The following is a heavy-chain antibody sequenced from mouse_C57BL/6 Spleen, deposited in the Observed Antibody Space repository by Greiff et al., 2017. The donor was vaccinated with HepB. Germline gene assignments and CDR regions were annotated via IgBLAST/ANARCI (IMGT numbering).Heavy chain of an antibody. V-gene: IGHV3-1*01. CDR1: GYSITSGYD. D-gene: IGHD1-1*01. CDR2: ISYSGST. Sequence: VQLKESGPGMVKPSQSLSLTCTVTGYSITSGYDWHWIRHFPGNKLEWMGYISYSGSTNYNPSLKSRISITHDTSKNHFFLKLNSVTTEDTATYYCARGNYDWFAYWGQGTLVTVSA. J-gene: IGHJ3*01. CDR3: ARGNYDWFAY.